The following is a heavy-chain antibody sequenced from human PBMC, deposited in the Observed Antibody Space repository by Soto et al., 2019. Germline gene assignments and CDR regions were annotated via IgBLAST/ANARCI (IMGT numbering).Heavy chain of an antibody. J-gene: IGHJ4*02. V-gene: IGHV3-33*01. CDR3: ARDLGYSNGHPFDY. CDR2: IWHDGSNR. CDR1: GFTFSSYS. D-gene: IGHD4-4*01. Sequence: QVRLVESGGGVVQPGRSLSLSCAASGFTFSSYSMHWVRQAPGKGLEWVALIWHDGSNRDYADSVKGRFTISRDNSKNTLYVQLNKLRGEDTAVYYCARDLGYSNGHPFDYWGQGTLVTVSS.